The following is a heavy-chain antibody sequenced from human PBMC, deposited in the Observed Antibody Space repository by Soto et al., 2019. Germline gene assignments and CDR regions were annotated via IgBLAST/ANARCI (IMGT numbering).Heavy chain of an antibody. Sequence: PSXTLALTCTVSGGSISSYSWSWIRQPPVKGLEWIGYISHSGSVYYNPSLKSRVTISVDRSKNQFSLRLSSVTAADTAVYYCARFTTYDDSGYYIDAFDIWGQGTVVTVSS. J-gene: IGHJ3*02. CDR2: ISHSGSV. V-gene: IGHV4-30-2*01. CDR3: ARFTTYDDSGYYIDAFDI. CDR1: GGSISSYS. D-gene: IGHD3-22*01.